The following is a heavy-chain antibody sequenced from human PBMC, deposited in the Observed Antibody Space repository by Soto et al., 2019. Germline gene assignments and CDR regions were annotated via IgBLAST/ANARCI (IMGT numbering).Heavy chain of an antibody. Sequence: PWGSLRLSCTASGFNFIIAWMNWVRQAPGKGLEWIGHIKNDVTTDYAAPVKGRFTISRDDSKNTVSLRMNSLKPEDTAVYYCAADTPAVRQGECEYWGKRGLFVVSS. V-gene: IGHV3-15*07. J-gene: IGHJ4*02. CDR1: GFNFIIAW. CDR3: AADTPAVRQGECEY. D-gene: IGHD2-2*01. CDR2: IKNDVTT.